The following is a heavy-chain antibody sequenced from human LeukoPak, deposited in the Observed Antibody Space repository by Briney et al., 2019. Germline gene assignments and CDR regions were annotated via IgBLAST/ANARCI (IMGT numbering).Heavy chain of an antibody. D-gene: IGHD3-3*01. Sequence: EPSVKVSCKVSGYTLTELSMHWVRQAPGKGLEWIGGFDREDGETIYAQEFQGRVTMTEDTSTDTAYMELSSLRSEDTAVYYCATGLVGVDYMIDHWGQGTLVTVSS. V-gene: IGHV1-24*01. CDR1: GYTLTELS. CDR2: FDREDGET. CDR3: ATGLVGVDYMIDH. J-gene: IGHJ4*02.